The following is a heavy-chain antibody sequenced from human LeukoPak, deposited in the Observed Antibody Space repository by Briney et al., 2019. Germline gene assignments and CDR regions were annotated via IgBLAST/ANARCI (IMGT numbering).Heavy chain of an antibody. CDR2: INHSGST. CDR3: ASCIAAAGTPQHRFDP. D-gene: IGHD6-13*01. CDR1: GGSFSGYY. J-gene: IGHJ5*02. V-gene: IGHV4-34*01. Sequence: ASETLSPTCAVYGGSFSGYYWSWIRQPPGKGLEWIGEINHSGSTNYNPSLKSRVTISVDTSKNQFSLKLSSVTAADTAVYYCASCIAAAGTPQHRFDPWGQGTLVTVSS.